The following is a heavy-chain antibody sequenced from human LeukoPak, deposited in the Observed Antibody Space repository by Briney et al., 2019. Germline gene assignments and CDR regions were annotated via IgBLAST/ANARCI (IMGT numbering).Heavy chain of an antibody. CDR1: GGTFSSYT. V-gene: IGHV1-69*05. CDR2: IIPVFGTP. J-gene: IGHJ5*02. D-gene: IGHD6-6*01. CDR3: ARGNFDSGSFQAPELGWFDP. Sequence: SVKVSCKASGGTFSSYTISWVRQAPGQGLEWMGGIIPVFGTPNYAQKFQGRVTVTTDESTNTAYMELISLRSEDTAVYYCARGNFDSGSFQAPELGWFDPWGQGTLVTVSS.